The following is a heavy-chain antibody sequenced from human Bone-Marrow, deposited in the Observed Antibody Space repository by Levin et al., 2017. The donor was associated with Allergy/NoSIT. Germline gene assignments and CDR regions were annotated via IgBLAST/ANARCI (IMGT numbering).Heavy chain of an antibody. Sequence: SQTLSLTCAVSGYSISSGYYWGWIRQPPGKGLEWIGSIYHSGSTYYNPSLKRRVTISVDTSKNQFSLKLGSVTAADTAVYYCARVEQQLANWFDPWGQGTLVTVSS. V-gene: IGHV4-38-2*01. CDR2: IYHSGST. CDR1: GYSISSGYY. D-gene: IGHD6-13*01. J-gene: IGHJ5*02. CDR3: ARVEQQLANWFDP.